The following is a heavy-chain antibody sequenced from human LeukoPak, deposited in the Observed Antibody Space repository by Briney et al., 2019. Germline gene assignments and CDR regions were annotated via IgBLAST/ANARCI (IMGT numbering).Heavy chain of an antibody. CDR3: VRGVGVSRFNYFDP. CDR2: IWYDASNK. CDR1: GFTISNYG. J-gene: IGHJ5*02. D-gene: IGHD6-13*01. Sequence: PGRSLRLSCAASGFTISNYGMHWVRQAPGKGLEWVAVIWYDASNKYYADSVKGRFTISRDNSKNTLFLQMNSLRDDDTAVYYCVRGVGVSRFNYFDPWGQGTLVIVSS. V-gene: IGHV3-33*08.